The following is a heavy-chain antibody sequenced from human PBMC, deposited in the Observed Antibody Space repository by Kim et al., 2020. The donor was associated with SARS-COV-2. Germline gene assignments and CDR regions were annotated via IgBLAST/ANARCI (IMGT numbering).Heavy chain of an antibody. V-gene: IGHV3-21*01. D-gene: IGHD3-22*01. CDR3: ARDWEASSGYPQNWFDP. CDR2: ISSSSSYI. J-gene: IGHJ5*02. Sequence: GGSLRLSCAASGFTFSSYSMNWVRQAPGKGLEWVSSISSSSSYIYYADSLKGRFTISRDNAKNSLYLQMNSLRAEDTAVYYCARDWEASSGYPQNWFDPWGQGTLVTVSS. CDR1: GFTFSSYS.